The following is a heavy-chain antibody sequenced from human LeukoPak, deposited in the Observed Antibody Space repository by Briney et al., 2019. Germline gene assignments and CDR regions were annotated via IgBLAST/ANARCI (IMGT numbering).Heavy chain of an antibody. CDR1: GFTVCNNY. CDR3: ARVMSGYYVVLDI. CDR2: IRTDGLET. D-gene: IGHD3-3*01. V-gene: IGHV3-74*01. J-gene: IGHJ3*02. Sequence: GGSLRLSCAASGFTVCNNYMTWVRQAPGKGLVWVSRIRTDGLETSYADSVKGRFTVSRDNAKNTLYLQMNSLRAEDTAVYYCARVMSGYYVVLDIWGQETMVTVSS.